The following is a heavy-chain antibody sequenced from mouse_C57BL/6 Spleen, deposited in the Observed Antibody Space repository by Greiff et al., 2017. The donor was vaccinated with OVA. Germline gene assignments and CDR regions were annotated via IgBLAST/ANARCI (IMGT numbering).Heavy chain of an antibody. Sequence: VQLQQSGAELVRPGTSVKLSCKASGYTFTSYWMHWVKQRPGQGLEWIGVIDPSDSYTNYNQKFKGKATLTVDTSSSTAYMQLSSLTSEDSAVYYCARDYYGSSYFPFDYWGQGTTLTVSS. V-gene: IGHV1-59*01. CDR2: IDPSDSYT. D-gene: IGHD1-1*01. CDR3: ARDYYGSSYFPFDY. J-gene: IGHJ2*01. CDR1: GYTFTSYW.